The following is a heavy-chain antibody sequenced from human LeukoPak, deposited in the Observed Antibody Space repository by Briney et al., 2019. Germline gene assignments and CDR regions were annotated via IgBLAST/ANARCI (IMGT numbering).Heavy chain of an antibody. J-gene: IGHJ4*02. D-gene: IGHD5-18*01. CDR1: GYTFTSYD. V-gene: IGHV1-8*01. CDR3: AIVVDTAMGLDY. Sequence: VASVKVSCKASGYTFTSYDINWVRQATGQGLEWMGWMNPNSGNTGYAQKFQGRVTITRNTSISTAYMELSSLRSEDTAVYYCAIVVDTAMGLDYWGQGTLVTVSS. CDR2: MNPNSGNT.